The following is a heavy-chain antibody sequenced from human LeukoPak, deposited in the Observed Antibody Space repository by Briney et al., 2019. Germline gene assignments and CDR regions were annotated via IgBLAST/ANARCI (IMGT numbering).Heavy chain of an antibody. CDR1: GGSISSGGYY. D-gene: IGHD5-18*01. Sequence: PSETLSLTCTVSGGSISSGGYYWSWIRQHPGKGLEWIGYIYYSGSTYYNPSLKSRVTISVDTSKNQFSLKLSSVTAADTAVYYCARGPTGRPDTGLTNWFDPWGQGTLVTVSS. CDR3: ARGPTGRPDTGLTNWFDP. V-gene: IGHV4-31*03. J-gene: IGHJ5*02. CDR2: IYYSGST.